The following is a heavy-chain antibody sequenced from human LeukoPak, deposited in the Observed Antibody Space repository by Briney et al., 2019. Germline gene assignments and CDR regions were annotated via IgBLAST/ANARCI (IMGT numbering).Heavy chain of an antibody. V-gene: IGHV6-1*01. J-gene: IGHJ4*02. CDR1: GDSVSSKNGA. D-gene: IGHD1/OR15-1a*01. CDR3: ARDFGNTAWHTFDY. Sequence: SQTLSLTCVVSGDSVSSKNGAWDWIRQSPSRGLEWLGRTYYRAKWYNDYAESMDGRMTISQDTSKNQYSLHLNSVTPDDTAVYYCARDFGNTAWHTFDYWGQGTLVTVSS. CDR2: TYYRAKWYN.